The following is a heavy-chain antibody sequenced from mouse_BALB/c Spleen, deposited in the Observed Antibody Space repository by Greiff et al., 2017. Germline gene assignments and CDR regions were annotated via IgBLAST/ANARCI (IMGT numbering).Heavy chain of an antibody. Sequence: QVQLKESGPGLVAPSQSLSITCTVSGFSLTSYGVHWVRQPPGKGLEWLGVIWAGGSTNYNSALMSRLSISKDNSKSQVFLKMNSLQTDDTAMYYCAREGEFFNYGSSHAMDYWGQGTSVTVSS. CDR2: IWAGGST. V-gene: IGHV2-9*02. CDR3: AREGEFFNYGSSHAMDY. J-gene: IGHJ4*01. CDR1: GFSLTSYG. D-gene: IGHD1-1*01.